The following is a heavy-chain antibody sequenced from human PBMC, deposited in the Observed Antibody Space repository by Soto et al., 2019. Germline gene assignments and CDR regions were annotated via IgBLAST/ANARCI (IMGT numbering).Heavy chain of an antibody. CDR1: GGSFSGYY. J-gene: IGHJ3*02. CDR3: ARRYGYAFDI. Sequence: SETLSLTCAVYGGSFSGYYWSWIRQPPGKGLEWIGEINHSGSTNYNPSLKSRVTISVDTSKNQFSLKLSSVTAADTAVYYCARRYGYAFDIWGQGTMVTVSS. V-gene: IGHV4-34*01. CDR2: INHSGST. D-gene: IGHD4-17*01.